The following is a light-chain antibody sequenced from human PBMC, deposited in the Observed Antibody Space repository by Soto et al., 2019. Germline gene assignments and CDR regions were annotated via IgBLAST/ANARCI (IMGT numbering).Light chain of an antibody. Sequence: QSALTQPASVSGSPGQSITISCTGTSSDVGGYNYVSWYQQHPRKAPKLMIYDVSNRPSGVSNRFSGSKSGNTASLTISGLQAEDEADYYCSSYTSSSTSVVFGGGTQLTVL. CDR1: SSDVGGYNY. CDR3: SSYTSSSTSVV. J-gene: IGLJ2*01. V-gene: IGLV2-14*01. CDR2: DVS.